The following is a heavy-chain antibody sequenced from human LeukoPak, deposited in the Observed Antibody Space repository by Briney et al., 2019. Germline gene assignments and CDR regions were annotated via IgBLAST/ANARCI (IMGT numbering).Heavy chain of an antibody. CDR3: AREDHSNYNY. D-gene: IGHD4-11*01. J-gene: IGHJ4*02. CDR2: IKQDGGEQ. V-gene: IGHV3-7*01. CDR1: GFPFSSYW. Sequence: GGSLRLSCAASGFPFSSYWMSWVRQAPGKGLEWVASIKQDGGEQYYVDSVKGRFTISRDNAKNSLYLQMNSLRVEDTAVYYCAREDHSNYNYWGQGTLVTVSS.